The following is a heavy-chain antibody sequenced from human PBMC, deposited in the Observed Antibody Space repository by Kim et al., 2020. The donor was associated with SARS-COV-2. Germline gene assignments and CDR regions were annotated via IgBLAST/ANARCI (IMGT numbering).Heavy chain of an antibody. CDR1: GFTFSNYY. D-gene: IGHD6-13*01. Sequence: GGSLRLSCAASGFTFSNYYMSWIRQAPGKGLEWVSYISSRSSVTNYADSVKGRFTIFRDNAKNSLYLQMNSLRADDTAVYYCARDTTTAAADNYYGMDVWGQGTPVTVSS. CDR3: ARDTTTAAADNYYGMDV. V-gene: IGHV3-11*06. CDR2: ISSRSSVT. J-gene: IGHJ6*02.